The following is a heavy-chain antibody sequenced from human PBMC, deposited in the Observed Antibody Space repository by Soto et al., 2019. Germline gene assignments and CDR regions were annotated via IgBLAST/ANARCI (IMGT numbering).Heavy chain of an antibody. CDR2: IYYGGST. D-gene: IGHD1-20*01. CDR1: GGSVRSDSHY. Sequence: QVQLQESGPGLVKPSETLSLTCTVSGGSVRSDSHYWSWIRQPPGKGLEWIGYIYYGGSTNYNPSLKSRVTISVDTSKNQFSLRLTSVTAADTAMYYCARGNWMGDYWGRGTLVTVPS. V-gene: IGHV4-61*01. J-gene: IGHJ4*02. CDR3: ARGNWMGDY.